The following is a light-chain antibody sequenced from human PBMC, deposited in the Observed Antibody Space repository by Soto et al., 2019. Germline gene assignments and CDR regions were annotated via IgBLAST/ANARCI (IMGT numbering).Light chain of an antibody. Sequence: QSALTQSASVSGSPGQSITNSCTGTSSDVGGYNYVSWYQQHPGKAPKLIIYDVSNRPSGVSTRFSGSKSGNTASLTISGLQAEDEADYSCSSYTSTNSWVFGGGTQLTVL. CDR3: SSYTSTNSWV. V-gene: IGLV2-14*01. CDR2: DVS. J-gene: IGLJ7*01. CDR1: SSDVGGYNY.